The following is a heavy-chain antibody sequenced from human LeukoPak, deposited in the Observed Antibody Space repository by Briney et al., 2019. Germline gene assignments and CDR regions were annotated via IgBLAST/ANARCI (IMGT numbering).Heavy chain of an antibody. D-gene: IGHD5/OR15-5a*01. CDR1: GFTFSSYS. Sequence: GGSLRLSCAASGFTFSSYSMNWVRQAPGKGLEWVSSISSSSYIYYADSVKGRFTTSRDNAKNSLYLQMNSLRPEDTAVYHCGRGASDEIVRYSVIPGFDSGGRGVLVPFS. J-gene: IGHJ4*02. CDR3: GRGASDEIVRYSVIPGFDS. V-gene: IGHV3-21*01. CDR2: ISSSSYI.